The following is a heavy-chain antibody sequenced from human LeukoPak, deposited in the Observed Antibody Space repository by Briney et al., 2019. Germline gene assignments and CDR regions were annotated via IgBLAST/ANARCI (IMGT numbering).Heavy chain of an antibody. V-gene: IGHV1-3*01. Sequence: ASVKVSCKASGYTFTSYAMHWVRQAPGQRLEWMGWINAGNGNTKYSQKFQGRVTITRDTSASTAYMELSSLRSEDTAVYYCARLVVVAATPINWFDPWGQGTLVTVSS. CDR3: ARLVVVAATPINWFDP. CDR1: GYTFTSYA. CDR2: INAGNGNT. J-gene: IGHJ5*02. D-gene: IGHD2-15*01.